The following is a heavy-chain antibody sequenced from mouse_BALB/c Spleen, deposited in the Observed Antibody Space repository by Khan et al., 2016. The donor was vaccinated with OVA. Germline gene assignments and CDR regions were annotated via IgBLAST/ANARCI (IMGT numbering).Heavy chain of an antibody. D-gene: IGHD1-1*01. J-gene: IGHJ3*01. CDR3: ARGYGSSFWFAC. V-gene: IGHV1S136*01. CDR1: GYTFTNYI. Sequence: VQLQQSGSELVKPGASVKLSCKAAGYTFTNYIIHWVKQKPGQGLEWIGYINPYNDGTKYNEKFKGKATLTSDKSSSTAYMELSGLTSGDSAVDYCARGYGSSFWFACWGQGTLGTVAA. CDR2: INPYNDGT.